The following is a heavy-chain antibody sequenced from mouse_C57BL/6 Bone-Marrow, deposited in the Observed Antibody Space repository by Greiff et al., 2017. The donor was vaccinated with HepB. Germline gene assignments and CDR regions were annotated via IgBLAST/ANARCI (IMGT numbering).Heavy chain of an antibody. CDR3: TTTVPWFAY. CDR2: IDPENGDT. D-gene: IGHD1-1*01. CDR1: GFNIKDDY. Sequence: EVQLQQSGAELVRPGASVKLSCTASGFNIKDDYMHWVKQRPEQGLEWIGWIDPENGDTEYASKFQGKATITADTSSNTAYLQLSSLTSEDTAVYDCTTTVPWFAYWGQGTLVTVSA. J-gene: IGHJ3*01. V-gene: IGHV14-4*01.